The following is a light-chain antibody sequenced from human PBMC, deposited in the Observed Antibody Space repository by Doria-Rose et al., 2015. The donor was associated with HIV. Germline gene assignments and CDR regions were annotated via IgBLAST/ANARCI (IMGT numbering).Light chain of an antibody. Sequence: TQSPESLGMSLGERATLNCKSNQSLLYASTNYLAWYQQKSGQPPKLLIYWASTRQSGVPARFSGNGSGTDYTLTISSLEAEDVAVYYCQQYYDTPSFGPGTTVDIK. CDR1: QSLLYASTNY. CDR2: WAS. J-gene: IGKJ3*01. V-gene: IGKV4-1*01. CDR3: QQYYDTPS.